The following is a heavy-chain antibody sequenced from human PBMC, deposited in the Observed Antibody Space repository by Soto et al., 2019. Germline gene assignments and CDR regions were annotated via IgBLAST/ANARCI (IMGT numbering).Heavy chain of an antibody. D-gene: IGHD5-18*01. Sequence: GGSLRLSCAASGFTFSSYSMNWVRQAPGKGLGWVSSISASSSYIYYADSLKGRFTISRENAKNSLYLQMNSLRVEDTAVYYCARHSGNSYGPLDYWGQGTLVTVSS. V-gene: IGHV3-21*01. CDR2: ISASSSYI. J-gene: IGHJ4*02. CDR3: ARHSGNSYGPLDY. CDR1: GFTFSSYS.